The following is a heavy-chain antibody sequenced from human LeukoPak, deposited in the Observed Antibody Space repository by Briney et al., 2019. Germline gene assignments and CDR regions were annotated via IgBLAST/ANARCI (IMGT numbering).Heavy chain of an antibody. Sequence: GGSLRLSCAASGFTFSSYSMNWVRQAPGKGLEWVSSISSSSSYIYYADSVKGRFTISRDNAKNSLYLQMNSLRAEDTAVYYCARDKVVGPSNFDYWGQGTLVTVSS. D-gene: IGHD1-26*01. CDR1: GFTFSSYS. CDR2: ISSSSSYI. J-gene: IGHJ4*02. V-gene: IGHV3-21*06. CDR3: ARDKVVGPSNFDY.